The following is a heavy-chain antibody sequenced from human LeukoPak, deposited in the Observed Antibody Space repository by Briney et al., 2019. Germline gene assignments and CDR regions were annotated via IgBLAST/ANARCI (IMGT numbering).Heavy chain of an antibody. CDR1: GFTFSSYS. Sequence: GGSLRLSCAASGFTFSSYSMNWVRQAPGKGLEWVSSISSSSSYIYYADSVKGRFTISRDNAKNSLYLQMNSLRAEDTAVYYCARASSSWYGGYYGMGVWGQGTTVTVSS. CDR2: ISSSSSYI. D-gene: IGHD6-13*01. J-gene: IGHJ6*02. V-gene: IGHV3-21*04. CDR3: ARASSSWYGGYYGMGV.